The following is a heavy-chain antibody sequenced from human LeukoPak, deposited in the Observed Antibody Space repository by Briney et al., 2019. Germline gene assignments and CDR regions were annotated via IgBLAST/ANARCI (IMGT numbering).Heavy chain of an antibody. CDR1: GFTFSSYS. CDR3: ARDPRLTGSGFDY. D-gene: IGHD3-10*01. Sequence: PGGSLRLSCAASGFTFSSYSMNWVRQAPGKGLEWVSSISSSSSYIYYADSVKGRFTISRDNAKNSLYLQMNSLRAEDTAVYYCARDPRLTGSGFDYWGRGTLVTVSS. J-gene: IGHJ4*02. CDR2: ISSSSSYI. V-gene: IGHV3-21*01.